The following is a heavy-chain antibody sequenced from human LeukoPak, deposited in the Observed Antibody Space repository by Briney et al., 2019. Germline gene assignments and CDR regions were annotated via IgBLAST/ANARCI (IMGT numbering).Heavy chain of an antibody. Sequence: PGGSLRLSCAASGFTFSSYAMHWVRQAPGKGLEYVSAISSNGGSTYYANSVKGRFTISRDNSKNTLYLQMGSLRAEDMAVYYCARNFDPTGGYDYWGQGTLVTVSS. CDR2: ISSNGGST. CDR1: GFTFSSYA. CDR3: ARNFDPTGGYDY. D-gene: IGHD3-9*01. J-gene: IGHJ4*02. V-gene: IGHV3-64*01.